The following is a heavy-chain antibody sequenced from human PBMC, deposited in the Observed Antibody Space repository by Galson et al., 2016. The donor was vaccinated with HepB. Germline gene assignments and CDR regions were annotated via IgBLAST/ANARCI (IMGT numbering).Heavy chain of an antibody. Sequence: SETLSLTCTVSSGSIRSYYWCWIRQPHDKGLEWLGHTHYSGSTNYNHSPKSRVTITVDTYKTQFSLKMSSVTPADTALYYCASGGDPDYFDYWGQGSLVTVSS. CDR2: THYSGST. J-gene: IGHJ4*02. CDR3: ASGGDPDYFDY. CDR1: SGSIRSYY. V-gene: IGHV4-59*01. D-gene: IGHD2-21*02.